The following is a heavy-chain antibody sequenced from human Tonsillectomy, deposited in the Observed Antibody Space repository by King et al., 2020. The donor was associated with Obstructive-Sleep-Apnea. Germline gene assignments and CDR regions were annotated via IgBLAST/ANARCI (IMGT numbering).Heavy chain of an antibody. V-gene: IGHV3-30*04. CDR3: ARPYNWHDQAPFDY. J-gene: IGHJ4*02. CDR1: GFTFSRYA. D-gene: IGHD1-20*01. CDR2: ISYDGSNK. Sequence: LQLVQSGGGVVQTGRSLRLSCAASGFTFSRYAMHWVRQAPGKGLEWVAVISYDGSNKYYPDSVKGRFTISRDNSKNTLYLKMNSLRAEDTTVYYCARPYNWHDQAPFDYWGQGTLVTVSS.